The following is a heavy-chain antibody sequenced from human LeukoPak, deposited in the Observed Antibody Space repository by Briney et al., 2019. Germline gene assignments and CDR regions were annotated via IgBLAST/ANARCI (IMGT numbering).Heavy chain of an antibody. CDR1: GFTFSSYG. Sequence: PGRSLRLSYAASGFTFSSYGIHWVRQAPGKGLEWVAAISNHGSNEHYADSVKGRFTISRDNSKNTLYLQMNSLRGEDTAVYYCARGGYYYDSSAYSGDHWGQGTLVTVSS. D-gene: IGHD3-22*01. CDR2: ISNHGSNE. J-gene: IGHJ4*02. CDR3: ARGGYYYDSSAYSGDH. V-gene: IGHV3-30*03.